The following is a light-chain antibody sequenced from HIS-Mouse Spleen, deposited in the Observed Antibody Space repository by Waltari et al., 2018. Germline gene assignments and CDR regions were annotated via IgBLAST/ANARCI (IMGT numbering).Light chain of an antibody. Sequence: SYELTQPPSVSVSPGQTARITCSGHALPKTSAYWYQQKSGQAPVLVIYEDSKRPSGIPERFSGSSSGTMATLTISGAQVEDEADYYCYSTDSSGNHRVFGGGTKLTVL. J-gene: IGLJ2*01. CDR2: EDS. V-gene: IGLV3-10*01. CDR3: YSTDSSGNHRV. CDR1: ALPKTS.